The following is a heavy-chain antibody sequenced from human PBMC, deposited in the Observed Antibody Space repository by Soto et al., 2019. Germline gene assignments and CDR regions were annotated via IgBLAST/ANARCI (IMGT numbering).Heavy chain of an antibody. Sequence: SETLSLTCTVSGDSISSYYWSWIRQPPGKGLEWIGYIYYSGSTNYNPSLKSRVTMTTDPSASTVYMELRSLRSDDTAVFYCARDPSNTDGSQLYFDYWGQGTQVTVSS. D-gene: IGHD2-8*01. J-gene: IGHJ4*02. CDR3: ARDPSNTDGSQLYFDY. CDR2: IYYSGST. V-gene: IGHV4-59*01. CDR1: GDSISSYY.